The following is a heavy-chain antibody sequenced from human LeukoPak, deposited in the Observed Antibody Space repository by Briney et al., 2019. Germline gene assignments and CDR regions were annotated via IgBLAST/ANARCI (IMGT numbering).Heavy chain of an antibody. CDR3: ARGGSGYSYGANDY. CDR2: ITTGRGET. D-gene: IGHD5-18*01. J-gene: IGHJ4*02. CDR1: GYTFTDYA. Sequence: ASVKVSCKASGYTFTDYALHWVRQAPGQSLEWMGWITTGRGETRYSQEFQRRITFTRDTSASTVYMDLSDLRSEDTAVYYCARGGSGYSYGANDYWGQGTLVTVSS. V-gene: IGHV1-3*03.